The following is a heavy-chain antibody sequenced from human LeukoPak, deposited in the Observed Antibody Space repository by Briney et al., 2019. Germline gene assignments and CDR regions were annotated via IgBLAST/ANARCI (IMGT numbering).Heavy chain of an antibody. CDR3: ARDHHYSFDY. Sequence: GGSLRLCCAASGFVFSTYSMNWVRQAPGKGLEWISYISTSSSTISYADSVKGRFTISSDIVKNSLYLQMNSLRAEDTAVYYCARDHHYSFDYWGQGTLVTVSS. D-gene: IGHD2-21*01. CDR1: GFVFSTYS. J-gene: IGHJ4*02. CDR2: ISTSSSTI. V-gene: IGHV3-48*01.